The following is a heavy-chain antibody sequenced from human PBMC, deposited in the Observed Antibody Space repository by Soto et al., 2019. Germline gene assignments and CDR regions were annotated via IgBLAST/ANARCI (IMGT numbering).Heavy chain of an antibody. J-gene: IGHJ5*02. Sequence: SETLSLTCTVSGGSISSYYWSWIRQPPGKGLEWIGEINHSGSTNYNPSLKSRVTISVDTSKNRFSLKLSSVTAADTAVYYCARGFSSSWLKNDWFDPWGQGTLVTAPQ. CDR2: INHSGST. CDR1: GGSISSYY. D-gene: IGHD6-13*01. CDR3: ARGFSSSWLKNDWFDP. V-gene: IGHV4-34*01.